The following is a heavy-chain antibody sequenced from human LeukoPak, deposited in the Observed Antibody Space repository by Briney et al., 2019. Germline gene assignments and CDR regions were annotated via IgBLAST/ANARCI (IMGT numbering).Heavy chain of an antibody. CDR1: GFAFSSYS. J-gene: IGHJ5*02. Sequence: GGSLRLSCAASGFAFSSYSMNWVRQAPGKGLEWVSSISSTSSYIYYADSVKGRFTISRDNAKDSLFLQLNSLRAEDTAMYYCARVEAVAGNWGGLDPWGQGTLVTVSS. V-gene: IGHV3-21*01. D-gene: IGHD6-19*01. CDR3: ARVEAVAGNWGGLDP. CDR2: ISSTSSYI.